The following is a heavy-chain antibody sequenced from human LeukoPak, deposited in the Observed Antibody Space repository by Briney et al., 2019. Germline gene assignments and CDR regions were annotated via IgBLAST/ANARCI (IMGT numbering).Heavy chain of an antibody. CDR3: ARANKIIKILNI. D-gene: IGHD3-3*01. CDR2: INPSGGST. CDR1: GYTFTSYY. J-gene: IGHJ3*02. V-gene: IGHV1-46*01. Sequence: GASVKVSCKASGYTFTSYYMHWVRQAPGQGLEWMGIINPSGGSTSYAQKFQGRVTMTRDTSTSTVYMELSSLRSDDTAVYYCARANKIIKILNIWGQGTMVTVSS.